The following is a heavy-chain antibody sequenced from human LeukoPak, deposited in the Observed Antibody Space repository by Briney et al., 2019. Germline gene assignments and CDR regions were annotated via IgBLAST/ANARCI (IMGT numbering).Heavy chain of an antibody. CDR2: ISGSGGST. D-gene: IGHD2-15*01. J-gene: IGHJ4*02. CDR3: ATGGTYYGC. CDR1: GFTFSSYA. Sequence: GGSLRLSCAASGFTFSSYAMSWVRQAPGKGLEWVSAISGSGGSTYYADSVKGRFTISRDNSKNTLYLQLNSLRADDTAVYYCATGGTYYGCWGQGTLVTVSS. V-gene: IGHV3-23*01.